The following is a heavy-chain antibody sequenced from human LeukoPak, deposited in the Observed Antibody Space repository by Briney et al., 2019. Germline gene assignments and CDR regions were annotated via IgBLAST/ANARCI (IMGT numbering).Heavy chain of an antibody. CDR1: GFNFKNCG. CDR3: AKVLDLYSNDLVRGWFDP. Sequence: PGGTLRLSCAASGFNFKNCGMSWVRQAPGKGQEWVSDISGSAGTTHYADSVKGRFTISRDNSKNTLYLQMNSLRAEDSAVYYCAKVLDLYSNDLVRGWFDPWGQGTLVTVSS. CDR2: ISGSAGTT. D-gene: IGHD3-10*01. V-gene: IGHV3-23*01. J-gene: IGHJ5*02.